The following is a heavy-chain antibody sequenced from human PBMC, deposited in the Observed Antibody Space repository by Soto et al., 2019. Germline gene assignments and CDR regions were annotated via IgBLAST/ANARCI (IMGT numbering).Heavy chain of an antibody. CDR2: IWYDGSNK. V-gene: IGHV3-33*01. CDR1: GFTFRNYG. J-gene: IGHJ4*02. D-gene: IGHD6-19*01. Sequence: QVQLVESGGGVVQPGGSLRLSCAASGFTFRNYGMHWVRQAPGKGLEWVAVIWYDGSNKYYADSVKGRFTISRDNSKNTLYLQMNSLRAEDTAMYYCARDISSGWYDYWGQGTLVTVSS. CDR3: ARDISSGWYDY.